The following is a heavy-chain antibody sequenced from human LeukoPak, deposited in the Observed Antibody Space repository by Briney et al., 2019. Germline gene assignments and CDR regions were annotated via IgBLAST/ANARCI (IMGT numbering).Heavy chain of an antibody. CDR3: ASNYDSSFGAFVI. D-gene: IGHD3-22*01. Sequence: TGGSLRLSCIASGFTVSSHYVTWVRQAPGKGLEWVSVIYSGGSTYYADSVKGRFTISRDNSKNILYLQMNNLRAEDTAVYYCASNYDSSFGAFVIWGQGTMVTVSS. V-gene: IGHV3-53*01. CDR2: IYSGGST. CDR1: GFTVSSHY. J-gene: IGHJ3*02.